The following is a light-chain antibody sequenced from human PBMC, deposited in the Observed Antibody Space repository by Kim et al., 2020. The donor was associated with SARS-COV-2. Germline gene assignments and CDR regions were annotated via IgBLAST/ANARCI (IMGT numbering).Light chain of an antibody. J-gene: IGKJ1*01. CDR1: QSVSSIY. Sequence: EIVLTQSPGTLSLSPGERATLSCRASQSVSSIYLAWYQQKPGQAPRLVIYGASSRATGIPDRFSGSGSGTDFTLTISRLEPEDFAVYYCQQYGRSPWTFGQGTKVDIK. CDR3: QQYGRSPWT. CDR2: GAS. V-gene: IGKV3-20*01.